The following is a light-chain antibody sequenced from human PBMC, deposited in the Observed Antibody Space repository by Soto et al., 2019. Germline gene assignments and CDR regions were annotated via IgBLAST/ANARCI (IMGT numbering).Light chain of an antibody. Sequence: EILLTQSPATLSLSPGARATLSCTASQSASSYLAWYQQKPGQAPRLLIYDASNRDTAIPASFSGIGSVTDFHLTITSLEPEDCAVYDCQHRSKWSSTFGGGTKVEIK. J-gene: IGKJ4*02. CDR1: QSASSY. CDR3: QHRSKWSST. CDR2: DAS. V-gene: IGKV3-11*01.